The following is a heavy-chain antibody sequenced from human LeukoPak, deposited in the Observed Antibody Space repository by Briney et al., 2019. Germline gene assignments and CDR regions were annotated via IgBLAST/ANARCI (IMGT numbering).Heavy chain of an antibody. CDR2: IYYSGST. Sequence: SETLSLTCTVSGGSISSSSYYWGWIRQPPGKGLEWIGTIYYSGSTYYNPSLKSRVTISVDTSKTQFSLELSSVTAADTAVYYCARGMVRGVIRSPLHWFDPWGQGTLVTVSS. CDR3: ARGMVRGVIRSPLHWFDP. CDR1: GGSISSSSYY. D-gene: IGHD3-10*01. J-gene: IGHJ5*02. V-gene: IGHV4-39*07.